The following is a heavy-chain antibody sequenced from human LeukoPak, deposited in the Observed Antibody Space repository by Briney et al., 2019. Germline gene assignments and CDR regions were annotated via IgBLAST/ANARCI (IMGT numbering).Heavy chain of an antibody. J-gene: IGHJ4*02. V-gene: IGHV1-18*01. CDR1: GYTFTSSG. D-gene: IGHD2-15*01. Sequence: ASVKVSCKASGYTFTSSGISRVRQAPGQGLEWMGWISAYNGNTNYAQKVQGRVTMTTDTSTSTAYMELRSLRSDDTAVYYCARCSGGSCYHDFDYWGQGTLVTVSS. CDR2: ISAYNGNT. CDR3: ARCSGGSCYHDFDY.